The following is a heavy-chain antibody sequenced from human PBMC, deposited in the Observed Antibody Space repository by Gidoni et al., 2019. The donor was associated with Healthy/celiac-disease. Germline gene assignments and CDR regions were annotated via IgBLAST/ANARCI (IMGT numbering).Heavy chain of an antibody. CDR2: ISGSGGST. V-gene: IGHV3-23*01. CDR1: GFTFSSYA. CDR3: AKDGKNGAFDI. Sequence: EVQLLESGGGLVQPGGSLRLSCAASGFTFSSYAMSWVRQAPGKGLEWGSAISGSGGSTYYADAVKGRFTISRDNSKNTLYLKMNSLRDEETAVYYCAKDGKNGAFDIWGQGTMVTVSS. J-gene: IGHJ3*02. D-gene: IGHD1-26*01.